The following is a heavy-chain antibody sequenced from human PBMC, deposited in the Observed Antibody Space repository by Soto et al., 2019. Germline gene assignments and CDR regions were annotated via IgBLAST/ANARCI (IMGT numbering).Heavy chain of an antibody. CDR1: GGSMRRSSYY. Sequence: SETLSLTCTVSGGSMRRSSYYWGWIRQTPGGGLEWIGYMYHSGTFLKSPSLKTRLTMSLDMSKNQFSLTLNSMTAADTAVYYCARAQFYSGSGNYNNLMFDAWGQGIQVTVSS. J-gene: IGHJ5*02. D-gene: IGHD3-10*01. CDR3: ARAQFYSGSGNYNNLMFDA. CDR2: MYHSGTF. V-gene: IGHV4-39*07.